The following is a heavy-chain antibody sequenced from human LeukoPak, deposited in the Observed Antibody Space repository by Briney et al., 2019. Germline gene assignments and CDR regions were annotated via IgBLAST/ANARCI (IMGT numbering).Heavy chain of an antibody. D-gene: IGHD7-27*01. CDR1: GFPLSSYD. CDR2: IYSGGST. J-gene: IGHJ4*02. V-gene: IGHV3-53*01. CDR3: AREVDWGYFDY. Sequence: GGSLRLSCAVSGFPLSSYDMSWVRQAPGKGLEWVSVIYSGGSTYYADSVKGRFTISRDNSKNTLYLQMNSLRAEDTAVYYCAREVDWGYFDYWGQGTLVTVSS.